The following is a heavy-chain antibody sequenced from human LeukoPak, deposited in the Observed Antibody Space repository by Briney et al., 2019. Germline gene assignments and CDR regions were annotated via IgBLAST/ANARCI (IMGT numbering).Heavy chain of an antibody. J-gene: IGHJ6*03. CDR1: GGSFSGYY. CDR3: ARRPGVCSSTSCYSYYYYMDV. V-gene: IGHV4-34*01. D-gene: IGHD2-2*01. CDR2: INHSGST. Sequence: SETLSLTCAVYGGSFSGYYWSWICQPPGKGLEWIGEINHSGSTNYNPSLKSRVTISVDTSKNQFSLKLSSVTAADTAVYYCARRPGVCSSTSCYSYYYYMDVWGRGTTVTISS.